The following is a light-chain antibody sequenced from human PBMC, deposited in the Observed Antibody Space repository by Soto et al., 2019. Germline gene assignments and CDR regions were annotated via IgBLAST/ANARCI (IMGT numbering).Light chain of an antibody. CDR3: QKYNSAPRGT. Sequence: DLQMTQSPSSLSASVGDRVTITCRASQGISNYLAWYQQKPGKVPKLLIYAASTLQSGVPSRFSGSGSGTDFTLTISSLQPEDVATYYCQKYNSAPRGTFGPGTKVDIK. V-gene: IGKV1-27*01. J-gene: IGKJ3*01. CDR1: QGISNY. CDR2: AAS.